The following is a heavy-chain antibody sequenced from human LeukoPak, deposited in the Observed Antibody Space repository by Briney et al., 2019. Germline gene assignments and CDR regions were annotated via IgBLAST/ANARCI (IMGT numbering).Heavy chain of an antibody. V-gene: IGHV4-59*01. D-gene: IGHD4-17*01. CDR2: IYYSGST. CDR3: ARGDHGASGGTLEFDY. J-gene: IGHJ4*02. Sequence: SETLSLTCTVSGGSISSYYWSWIRQPPGKGLEWIGYIYYSGSTNYNPSLKSRVTISVDTSKNQFSLKLSSVTAADTAVYYCARGDHGASGGTLEFDYWGQGTLVTVSS. CDR1: GGSISSYY.